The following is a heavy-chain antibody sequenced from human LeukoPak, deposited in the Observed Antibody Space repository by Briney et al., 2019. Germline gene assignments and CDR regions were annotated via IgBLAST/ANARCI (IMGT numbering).Heavy chain of an antibody. CDR3: ARAGYYDFWSGYRN. J-gene: IGHJ4*02. D-gene: IGHD3-3*01. CDR2: IIPILGIA. Sequence: ASVKVSCKASGGTFSSYTISWVRQAPGQGLEWMGRIIPILGIANYAQKFQGRVTITADKSTSTAFMELSNLRSEDTAVYYCARAGYYDFWSGYRNWGQGTLVTVSS. CDR1: GGTFSSYT. V-gene: IGHV1-69*02.